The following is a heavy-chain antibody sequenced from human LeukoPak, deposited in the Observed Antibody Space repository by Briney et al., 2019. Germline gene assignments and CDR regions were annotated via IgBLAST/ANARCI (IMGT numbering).Heavy chain of an antibody. J-gene: IGHJ4*02. Sequence: SVKVSCKASGGTFSSYAISWVRQAPGQGLEWMGGIIPIFGTANYAQKFQGRVTITADESTSTAYMELSSLRSEDTAVCYCAMSYYDILTGFWGQGTLVTVSS. CDR2: IIPIFGTA. V-gene: IGHV1-69*13. D-gene: IGHD3-9*01. CDR1: GGTFSSYA. CDR3: AMSYYDILTGF.